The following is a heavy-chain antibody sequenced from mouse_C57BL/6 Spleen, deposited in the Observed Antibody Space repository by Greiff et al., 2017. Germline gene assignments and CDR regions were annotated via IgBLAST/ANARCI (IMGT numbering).Heavy chain of an antibody. D-gene: IGHD2-4*01. CDR1: GFSLTSYG. J-gene: IGHJ4*01. CDR3: AKRDDDDVSYAMDY. V-gene: IGHV2-3*01. CDR2: IWGDGST. Sequence: VKVVESGPGLVAPSQSLSITCTVSGFSLTSYGVSWVRQPPGKGLEWLGVIWGDGSTNYHSALISRLSISKDNSKGQVFLKLNSLQTDDTATYYCAKRDDDDVSYAMDYWGQGTSVTVSS.